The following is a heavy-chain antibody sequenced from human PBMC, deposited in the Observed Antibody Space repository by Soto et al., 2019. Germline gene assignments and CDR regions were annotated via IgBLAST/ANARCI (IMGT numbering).Heavy chain of an antibody. CDR3: AVSFKAPVPYYYHGMDL. V-gene: IGHV4-4*02. J-gene: IGHJ6*02. Sequence: PSETLSLTCAVSGGSISSSNWWSWVRHPPGKGLEWIGEIYHSGRTNYHPPLKSRATISVDKSKNQFSLKLSSVTAADTAVYYWAVSFKAPVPYYYHGMDLWGQGTTVTVSS. D-gene: IGHD3-16*02. CDR1: GGSISSSNW. CDR2: IYHSGRT.